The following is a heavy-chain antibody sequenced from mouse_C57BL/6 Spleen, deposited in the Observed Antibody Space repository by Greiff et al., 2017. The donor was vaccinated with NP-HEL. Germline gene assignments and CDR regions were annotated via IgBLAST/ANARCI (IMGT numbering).Heavy chain of an antibody. J-gene: IGHJ4*01. D-gene: IGHD1-1*01. V-gene: IGHV5-9*01. CDR3: AATTVVATRAMDY. CDR2: ISGGGGNT. Sequence: EVKLMESGGGLVKPGGSLKLSCAASGFTFSSYTMSWVRQTPEKRLEWVATISGGGGNTYYPDSVKGRFTISRDNAKNTLYLQTSSLRSEDTALYYCAATTVVATRAMDYWGQGTSVTVSS. CDR1: GFTFSSYT.